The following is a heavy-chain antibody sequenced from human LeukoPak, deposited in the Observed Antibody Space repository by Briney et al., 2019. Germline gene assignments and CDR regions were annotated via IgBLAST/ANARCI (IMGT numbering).Heavy chain of an antibody. CDR3: ARETVAGTFDY. D-gene: IGHD6-19*01. J-gene: IGHJ4*02. V-gene: IGHV3-11*01. CDR1: GFTFSEYY. Sequence: KPGGSLRLSCAASGFTFSEYYMSWIRQAPGKGLEWVADISSTADIVSYADFVLGRFTISRDNGDDSLSLQLNSLRAEDTAVYYCARETVAGTFDYWSKGTLVTVSS. CDR2: ISSTADIV.